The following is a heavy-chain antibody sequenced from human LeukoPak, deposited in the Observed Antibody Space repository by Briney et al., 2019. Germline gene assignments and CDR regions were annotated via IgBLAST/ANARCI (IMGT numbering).Heavy chain of an antibody. CDR2: IIPIFGTA. V-gene: IGHV1-69*06. D-gene: IGHD2-15*01. CDR1: GGTLSSYA. J-gene: IGHJ4*02. Sequence: GSSVKVSCKASGGTLSSYAISWVRQAPGQGLEWMGGIIPIFGTANYAQKFQGRVTITADKSTSTAYMELSSLRSEDTAVYYCARASRPGYCSGGSCPFDYWGQGTLVTVSS. CDR3: ARASRPGYCSGGSCPFDY.